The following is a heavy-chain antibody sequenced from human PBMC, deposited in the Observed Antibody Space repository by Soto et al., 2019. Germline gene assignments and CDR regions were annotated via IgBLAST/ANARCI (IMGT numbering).Heavy chain of an antibody. J-gene: IGHJ5*02. V-gene: IGHV3-74*01. CDR2: INVDGSST. CDR1: GFTFSSYW. D-gene: IGHD7-27*01. CDR3: TRDLGTGFDP. Sequence: EVQLVESGGGLVQPGESLRLSCAASGFTFSSYWMHWVRQAPGKGLVWVSRINVDGSSTTYADSVKGRFTISRDNAKNMLYLQMNSLRAEDTAVYYCTRDLGTGFDPWGQGTLVTVSS.